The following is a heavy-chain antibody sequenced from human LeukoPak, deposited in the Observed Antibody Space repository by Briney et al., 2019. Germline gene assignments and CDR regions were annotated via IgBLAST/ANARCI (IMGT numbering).Heavy chain of an antibody. CDR3: AKEPKLSVLNWFDP. Sequence: GGSLRLSCAASGFTFSRYAMNWVRQAPGKGLEWVSVISGSGGTTYYADSVKGRFTISRDNSKNTLFLQMNSLRVDDTAVYYCAKEPKLSVLNWFDPWGQGTLVTVSS. J-gene: IGHJ5*02. D-gene: IGHD2-15*01. V-gene: IGHV3-23*01. CDR2: ISGSGGTT. CDR1: GFTFSRYA.